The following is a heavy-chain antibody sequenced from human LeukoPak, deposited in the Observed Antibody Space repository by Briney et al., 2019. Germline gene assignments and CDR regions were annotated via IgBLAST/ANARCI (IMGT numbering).Heavy chain of an antibody. CDR3: ARAPSEPRYSRASEYYFEY. Sequence: PSETLSLTCTVSNGYISNYFWSWIRQPAGKGLEWIGRIYTTGSTNHNPSLRSRVTMSVDPSEKQFSLRLTSVTAADTAVYYCARAPSEPRYSRASEYYFEYWGQGILVTVSS. D-gene: IGHD3-9*01. CDR2: IYTTGST. CDR1: NGYISNYF. J-gene: IGHJ4*02. V-gene: IGHV4-4*07.